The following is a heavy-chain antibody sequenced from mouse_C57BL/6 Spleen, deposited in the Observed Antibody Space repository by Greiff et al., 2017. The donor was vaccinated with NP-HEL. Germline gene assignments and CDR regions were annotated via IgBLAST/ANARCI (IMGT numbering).Heavy chain of an antibody. CDR2: IDPSDSET. CDR3: ARIDGYYGGFAY. Sequence: VQLQQSGAELVRPGSSVKLSCKASGYTFTSYWMHWVKQRPIQGLEWIGNIDPSDSETHYNQKFKDKATLTVDKSSSTAYMQLSSLTSEDSAVYYCARIDGYYGGFAYWGQGTLVTVSA. V-gene: IGHV1-52*01. CDR1: GYTFTSYW. J-gene: IGHJ3*01. D-gene: IGHD2-3*01.